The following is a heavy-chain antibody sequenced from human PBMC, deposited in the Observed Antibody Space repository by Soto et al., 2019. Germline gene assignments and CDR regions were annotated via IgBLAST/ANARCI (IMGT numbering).Heavy chain of an antibody. CDR2: ISYDGSNK. Sequence: QVQLVESGGGVVQPGRSLRLSCAASGFTFSSYGMHWVRQAPGKGLEWVAVISYDGSNKYYADSVKGRFTISRDNSKNPLYLQMNSLRAEDTAVYYCAKGYCSSTSCPIDYWGQGTLVTVSS. CDR3: AKGYCSSTSCPIDY. CDR1: GFTFSSYG. V-gene: IGHV3-30*18. J-gene: IGHJ4*02. D-gene: IGHD2-2*01.